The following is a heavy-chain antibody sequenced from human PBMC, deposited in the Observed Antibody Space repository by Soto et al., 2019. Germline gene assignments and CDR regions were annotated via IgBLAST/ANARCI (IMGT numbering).Heavy chain of an antibody. CDR1: GFTFSSYA. V-gene: IGHV3-23*01. CDR3: VIRLQFDY. CDR2: ISGSDGST. J-gene: IGHJ4*02. D-gene: IGHD2-21*02. Sequence: EVQLLESGGGLVHPGGSLRLSCAASGFTFSSYAMNWVRQAPGKGLEWVSTISGSDGSTYYADSVKGRFTISRDNSKNMLYLQMNSLRAEDTAVYYCVIRLQFDYWGQGTLVTVSS.